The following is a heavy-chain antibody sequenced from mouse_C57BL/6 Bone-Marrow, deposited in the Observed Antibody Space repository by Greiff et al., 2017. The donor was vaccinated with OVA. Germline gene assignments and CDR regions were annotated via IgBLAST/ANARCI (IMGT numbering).Heavy chain of an antibody. CDR3: ARSAIYYYGSSYDY. D-gene: IGHD1-1*01. V-gene: IGHV1-85*01. J-gene: IGHJ2*01. Sequence: VQLQQSGPELVKPGASVKLSCKASGYTFTSYDLNWVKQRPGQGLEWIGWIYPRDGSTKYNEKFKGKATLTVDTSSSTAYMELHSLTSEDSAVYFCARSAIYYYGSSYDYWGQGTTLTVSS. CDR2: IYPRDGST. CDR1: GYTFTSYD.